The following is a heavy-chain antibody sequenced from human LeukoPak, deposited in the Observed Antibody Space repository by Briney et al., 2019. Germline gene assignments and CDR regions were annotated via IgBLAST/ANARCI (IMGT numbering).Heavy chain of an antibody. CDR3: ASLPQLSRDGYIADSSDI. Sequence: SETLSLTCTVSGGSVRSYYRSWIRQPPGKGLEWIGYIYYSGSTNYNPSLKSRVTISVDTSKNQFSLKLSSVTAADTAVYYCASLPQLSRDGYIADSSDIWGQGTMVTVSS. J-gene: IGHJ3*02. V-gene: IGHV4-59*02. CDR2: IYYSGST. D-gene: IGHD5-24*01. CDR1: GGSVRSYY.